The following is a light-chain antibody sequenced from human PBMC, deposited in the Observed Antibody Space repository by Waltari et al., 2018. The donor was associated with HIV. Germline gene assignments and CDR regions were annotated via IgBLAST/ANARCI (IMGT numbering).Light chain of an antibody. Sequence: EVVLTQSPATLSLSPGERVNLSCRASQSIDSYLAWYRQKPGQAPRLLIYDASTRAADISRNFSGSGSGREFTLTIKNLRPEDFAVYYCQQRSVWPHTFGPGTNLQIK. V-gene: IGKV3-11*02. J-gene: IGKJ2*01. CDR1: QSIDSY. CDR2: DAS. CDR3: QQRSVWPHT.